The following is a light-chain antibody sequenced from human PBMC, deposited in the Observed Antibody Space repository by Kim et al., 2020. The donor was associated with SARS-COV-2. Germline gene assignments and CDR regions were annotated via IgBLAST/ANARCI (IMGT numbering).Light chain of an antibody. CDR1: QDIKNY. CDR2: DAS. CDR3: QQYHHLTIT. J-gene: IGKJ5*01. V-gene: IGKV1-33*01. Sequence: ASVQDRVTITCQARQDIKNYFHLYTQPPGTAPNLLIYDASNLVTGVPSRFSGSGSETDLTFIISSLQPEDIATYFCQQYHHLTITFGQGTRLEIK.